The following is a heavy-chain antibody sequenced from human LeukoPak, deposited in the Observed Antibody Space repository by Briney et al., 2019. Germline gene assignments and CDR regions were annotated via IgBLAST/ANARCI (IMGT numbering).Heavy chain of an antibody. D-gene: IGHD2-15*01. J-gene: IGHJ4*02. Sequence: SVKVSCKASGGTFSSYAISWVRQAPGQGLEWMGGIIPIFGTANYAQKFQGRVTITADESTSTAYMELSSLRSEDTAVYYCALRRYCSGGSCYSGNYWGQGTLITVSS. CDR2: IIPIFGTA. V-gene: IGHV1-69*13. CDR1: GGTFSSYA. CDR3: ALRRYCSGGSCYSGNY.